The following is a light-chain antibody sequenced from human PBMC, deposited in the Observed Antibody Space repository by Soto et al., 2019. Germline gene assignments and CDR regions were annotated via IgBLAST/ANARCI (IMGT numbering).Light chain of an antibody. J-gene: IGKJ4*01. CDR3: QQYYSFPHT. V-gene: IGKV1D-8*01. Sequence: VIWMTQSPSLLSASTGDRVTISCRMSQSISSYLAWYQQKPGKAPELLIYAASTLQSGVPSRFSGSGSGTDFTLTISCLQSEDFATYYCQQYYSFPHTFGGGTKVEIK. CDR2: AAS. CDR1: QSISSY.